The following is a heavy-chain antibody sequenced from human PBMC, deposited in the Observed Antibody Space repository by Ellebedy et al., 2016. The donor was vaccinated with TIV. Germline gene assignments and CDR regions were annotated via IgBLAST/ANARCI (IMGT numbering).Heavy chain of an antibody. D-gene: IGHD5-24*01. J-gene: IGHJ4*02. CDR3: AKAATISPQNYFDY. CDR2: ISYDGSNK. Sequence: GESLKISXAASGFTFSSYGMHWVRQAPGKGLEWVAVISYDGSNKYYADSVKGRFTISRDNSKNTLYLQMNSLRAEDTAVYYCAKAATISPQNYFDYWGQGTLVTVSS. V-gene: IGHV3-30*18. CDR1: GFTFSSYG.